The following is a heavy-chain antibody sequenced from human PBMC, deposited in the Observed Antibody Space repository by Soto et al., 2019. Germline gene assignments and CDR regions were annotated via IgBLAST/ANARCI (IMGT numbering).Heavy chain of an antibody. CDR3: AREAPGHSDSSGYYYDVDLDY. V-gene: IGHV1-3*01. D-gene: IGHD3-22*01. CDR1: GYTFTSYA. J-gene: IGHJ4*02. CDR2: INAGNGNT. Sequence: ASVKVSCKASGYTFTSYAMHWVCQAPGQRLEWMGWINAGNGNTKYSQKLQGRVTMTTGTSTNTAYMELRSLRSDDTAVYYCAREAPGHSDSSGYYYDVDLDYWGQGTLVTVSS.